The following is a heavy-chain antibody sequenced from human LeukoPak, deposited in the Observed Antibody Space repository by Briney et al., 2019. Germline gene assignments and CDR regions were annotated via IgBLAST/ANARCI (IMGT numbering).Heavy chain of an antibody. V-gene: IGHV3-23*01. CDR3: AKAGPASSDYLNWFDP. Sequence: GGSLRLSCAASGFTFSTYAMNWVPHAPGKGLEWVSDISGSGGSTYYADYVKGRFTISRDNSKNTLYLQMNSLRVEDTAVYYCAKAGPASSDYLNWFDPWGQGTLVTVSS. J-gene: IGHJ5*02. CDR1: GFTFSTYA. D-gene: IGHD3-22*01. CDR2: ISGSGGST.